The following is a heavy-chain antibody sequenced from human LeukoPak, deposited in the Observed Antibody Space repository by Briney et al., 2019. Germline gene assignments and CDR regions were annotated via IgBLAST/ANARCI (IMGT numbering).Heavy chain of an antibody. D-gene: IGHD6-6*01. CDR1: GFTFSSYW. CDR3: ARDPYSSTWSYGMVV. J-gene: IGHJ6*02. V-gene: IGHV3-7*03. Sequence: GGSLRLSCAASGFTFSSYWMRWVRQAPGHGLEWVANIKQNGSGEDYVDSVKGRVTISRDKAKNTLFLQMNSLRAEDTAVYYCARDPYSSTWSYGMVVWGQGTTVTVSS. CDR2: IKQNGSGE.